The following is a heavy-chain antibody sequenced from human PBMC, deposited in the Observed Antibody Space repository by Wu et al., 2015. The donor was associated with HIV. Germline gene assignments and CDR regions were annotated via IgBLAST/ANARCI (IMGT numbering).Heavy chain of an antibody. CDR3: TRDELFRVDDAFDM. Sequence: QVQLVQSGAEVKKPGASVKVSCKASGYIFTGYYTHWVRQAPGQGLEWMGWMNPKSGDTSYAPKFQGRVTMTRDTSISTAYIELSGLTSDDTAVYYCTRDELFRVDDAFDMWGQGTLVTVSS. CDR1: GYIFTGYY. V-gene: IGHV1-2*02. D-gene: IGHD2-15*01. J-gene: IGHJ3*02. CDR2: MNPKSGDT.